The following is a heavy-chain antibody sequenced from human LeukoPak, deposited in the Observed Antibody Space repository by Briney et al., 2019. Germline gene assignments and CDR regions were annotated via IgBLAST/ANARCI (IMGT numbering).Heavy chain of an antibody. J-gene: IGHJ4*02. D-gene: IGHD3-22*01. CDR1: GFTFSSYSMN. Sequence: GSLRLSCAASGFTFSSYSMNWVRQPPGKGLEWIGIIYYSGSTYYNPSLKSRVTISVDTSKNQFSLKLSSVTAADTAVYYCAGTYYYDSSGYYSFDYWGQGTLVTVSS. CDR2: IYYSGST. CDR3: AGTYYYDSSGYYSFDY. V-gene: IGHV4-59*04.